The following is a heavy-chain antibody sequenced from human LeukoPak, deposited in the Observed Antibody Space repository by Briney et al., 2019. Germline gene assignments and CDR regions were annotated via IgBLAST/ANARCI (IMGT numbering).Heavy chain of an antibody. D-gene: IGHD5-18*01. V-gene: IGHV4-59*01. J-gene: IGHJ6*03. CDR1: GGSLSSYY. CDR2: IYYSGST. CDR3: ARTTEGGYTYDYFYYYYMDV. Sequence: SETLSLTCTVSGGSLSSYYWSWIRQPPGKGLEWSGYIYYSGSTNYNPSLKSRVTISVDTSKNQFSLKLSSVTAADTAVYYCARTTEGGYTYDYFYYYYMDVWGKGTTVTISS.